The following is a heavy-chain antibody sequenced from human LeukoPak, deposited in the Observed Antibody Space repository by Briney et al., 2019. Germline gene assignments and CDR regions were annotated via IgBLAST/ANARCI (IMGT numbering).Heavy chain of an antibody. D-gene: IGHD2/OR15-2a*01. CDR3: ARGLFSTTDY. CDR1: GFPFSSYG. V-gene: IGHV3-64*01. Sequence: GGSLRLSCAASGFPFSSYGMHWVRQAPGKGLEYVSSISSNGGSTYYANSVKGRFTISRDNSKNTLYLQMGSLRAEDMAIYYCARGLFSTTDYWGQGTLVTVSS. CDR2: ISSNGGST. J-gene: IGHJ4*02.